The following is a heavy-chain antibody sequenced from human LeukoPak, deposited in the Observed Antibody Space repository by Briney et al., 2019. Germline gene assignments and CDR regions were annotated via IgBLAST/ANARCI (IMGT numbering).Heavy chain of an antibody. CDR1: GFTLSSYA. Sequence: PGGSLRLSCSASGFTLSSYAMHWVRQAPGKGLEYVSAISSNGGSTYYADSVKGRFTISRDNSKNTLYLQMSSLRAEDTAVYYCVKDTSPPLRYFDWLLIFDYWGQGTLVTGSS. V-gene: IGHV3-64D*06. CDR2: ISSNGGST. D-gene: IGHD3-9*01. J-gene: IGHJ4*02. CDR3: VKDTSPPLRYFDWLLIFDY.